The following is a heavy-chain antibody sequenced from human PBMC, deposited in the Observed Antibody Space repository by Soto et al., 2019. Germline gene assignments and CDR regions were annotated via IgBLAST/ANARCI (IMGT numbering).Heavy chain of an antibody. D-gene: IGHD3-22*01. V-gene: IGHV3-33*01. CDR2: IWYDGSNK. CDR1: GFTFSSYG. Sequence: QVQLVESGGGVVQPGRSLRLSCAASGFTFSSYGMHWVRQAPGKGLEWVAVIWYDGSNKYYADSVKGRFTISRDNSKNTLYLQMNSLRAEDTAVYYCARDKWLYGSSGYYSYGMDVWGQGTTVTVSS. J-gene: IGHJ6*02. CDR3: ARDKWLYGSSGYYSYGMDV.